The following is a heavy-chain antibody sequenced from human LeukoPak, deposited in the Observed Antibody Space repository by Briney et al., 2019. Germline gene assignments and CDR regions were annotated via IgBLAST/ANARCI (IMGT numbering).Heavy chain of an antibody. CDR3: ARDPYCSSTSCYDVDDY. V-gene: IGHV1-2*02. CDR2: INPNSGGT. Sequence: ASVKVSCKASGYTFTGYYMHWVRQAPGQGLEWMGWINPNSGGTNYAQKFQGRVTMTRDTSISTAYMELSRLRSDDTAVYYCARDPYCSSTSCYDVDDYWGQGTLVTVSS. J-gene: IGHJ4*02. D-gene: IGHD2-2*01. CDR1: GYTFTGYY.